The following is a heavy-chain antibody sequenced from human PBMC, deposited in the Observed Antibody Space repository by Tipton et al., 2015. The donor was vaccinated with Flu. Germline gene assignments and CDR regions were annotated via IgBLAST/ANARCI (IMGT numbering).Heavy chain of an antibody. V-gene: IGHV4-59*01. CDR2: IYYSGSI. D-gene: IGHD5-24*01. CDR1: NGSISKYY. Sequence: TLSLTCTVSNGSISKYYWTWIRQPPGQGLEWIGYIYYSGSINYTPSLKSRVTISLDASKNQFSLRLSSVTAADTAVYFCARGRYDGYHFFLDYWGQGVLVTVSS. J-gene: IGHJ4*02. CDR3: ARGRYDGYHFFLDY.